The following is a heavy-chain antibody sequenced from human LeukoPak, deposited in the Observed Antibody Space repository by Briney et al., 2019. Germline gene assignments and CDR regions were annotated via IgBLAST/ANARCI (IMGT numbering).Heavy chain of an antibody. D-gene: IGHD2-2*01. CDR1: GGSFSGYY. CDR3: ARGYCSSTSCWFDP. J-gene: IGHJ5*02. V-gene: IGHV4-34*01. CDR2: INHSGST. Sequence: KPSETLSLTCAVYGGSFSGYYWSWIRQPPGKGLEWIGEINHSGSTNYNPSLKSRVTISVDTSKNQFSLKLSSATAADTAVYYCARGYCSSTSCWFDPWGQGTLVTVSS.